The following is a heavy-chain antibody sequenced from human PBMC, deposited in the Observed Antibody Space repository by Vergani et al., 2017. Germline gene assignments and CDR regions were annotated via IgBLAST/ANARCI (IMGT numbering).Heavy chain of an antibody. CDR1: GGSISPYY. V-gene: IGHV4-59*04. CDR3: ARQNPYGSGHVDF. CDR2: VHRNGNT. J-gene: IGHJ4*02. D-gene: IGHD3-10*01. Sequence: QVQLQESGPGLVKPSETLSLTCIVSGGSISPYYWSWIRQPPGRGLEWIGCVHRNGNTYYTSSLRSRATISRDTSKNQFSLRLTSVTAADTAVYYCARQNPYGSGHVDFWGRGVLVTVSA.